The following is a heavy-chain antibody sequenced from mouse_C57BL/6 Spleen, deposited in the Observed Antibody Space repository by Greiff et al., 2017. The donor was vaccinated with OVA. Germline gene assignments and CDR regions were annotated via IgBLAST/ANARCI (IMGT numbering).Heavy chain of an antibody. D-gene: IGHD2-2*01. CDR2: ISDGGSYT. V-gene: IGHV5-4*01. CDR1: GFTFSSYA. CDR3: ARARYGYDDGFAY. Sequence: EVQLVESGGGLVKPGGSLKLSCAASGFTFSSYAMSWVRQTPEKRLEWVATISDGGSYTYYPDNVKGRFTISRDNAKNNLYLQMSHLKSEDTAMYYCARARYGYDDGFAYWGQGTLVTVSA. J-gene: IGHJ3*01.